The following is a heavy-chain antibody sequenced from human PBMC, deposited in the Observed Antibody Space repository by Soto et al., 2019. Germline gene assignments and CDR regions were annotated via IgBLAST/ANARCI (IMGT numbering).Heavy chain of an antibody. V-gene: IGHV1-69*06. CDR2: IIPLYGTT. CDR1: GGSLGNLA. CDR3: AKGWTVDDYGLPNGI. Sequence: QMQLVQSGAEVKKPGSSVKVSCRASGGSLGNLAISWVRQAPGQGREWMGGIIPLYGTTNYGQKFQGRVTISADKSTRTAYVEVPRLESEDTAVYYCAKGWTVDDYGLPNGIWGQGTQVTVSS. J-gene: IGHJ4*02. D-gene: IGHD4-17*01.